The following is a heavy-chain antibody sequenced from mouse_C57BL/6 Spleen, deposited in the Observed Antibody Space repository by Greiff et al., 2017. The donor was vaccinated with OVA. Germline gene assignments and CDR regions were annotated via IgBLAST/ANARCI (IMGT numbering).Heavy chain of an antibody. D-gene: IGHD2-4*01. Sequence: QVQLQQSGPELVKPGASVKISCKASGYAFSSSWMNWVKQRPGKGLEWIGRIYPGDGDTNYNGKFKGKATLTADKSSRTAYMQLISLTSEDSAVFFCATVGLRDAMAYWGQGTSVTVSS. V-gene: IGHV1-82*01. J-gene: IGHJ4*01. CDR3: ATVGLRDAMAY. CDR1: GYAFSSSW. CDR2: IYPGDGDT.